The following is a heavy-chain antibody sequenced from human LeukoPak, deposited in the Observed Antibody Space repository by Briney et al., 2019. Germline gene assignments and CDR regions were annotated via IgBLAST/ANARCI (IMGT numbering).Heavy chain of an antibody. CDR2: IYYSGSI. CDR3: ASLYYDFWSGSYYFDY. V-gene: IGHV4-59*01. J-gene: IGHJ4*02. Sequence: PSETLSLTCTVSGGSISSYYWSWIRQPPGKGLEWIGYIYYSGSINYNPSLKSRVTISVDTSKNQFSLKLSSVTAADTAVYYCASLYYDFWSGSYYFDYWGQGTLVTVSS. CDR1: GGSISSYY. D-gene: IGHD3-3*01.